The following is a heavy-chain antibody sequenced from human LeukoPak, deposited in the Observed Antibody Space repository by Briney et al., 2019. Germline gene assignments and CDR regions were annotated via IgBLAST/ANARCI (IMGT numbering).Heavy chain of an antibody. D-gene: IGHD3-3*01. V-gene: IGHV1-2*02. Sequence: ASVKVSCKASGYXFTGYYIHWVRQAPGQGLEWMGWINPNSGGTNYAQKFQGRVTMTRDTSISTAYMELSRLRSDDTAVYYCARVQERPYYDFWSGYYYFDYWGQGTLVTVSS. CDR3: ARVQERPYYDFWSGYYYFDY. CDR2: INPNSGGT. J-gene: IGHJ4*02. CDR1: GYXFTGYY.